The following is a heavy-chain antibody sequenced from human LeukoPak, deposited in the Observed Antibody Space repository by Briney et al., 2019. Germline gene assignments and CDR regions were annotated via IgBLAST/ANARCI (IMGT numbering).Heavy chain of an antibody. V-gene: IGHV3-48*02. CDR1: GFTFSTYN. J-gene: IGHJ4*02. CDR3: ARNPAGIGDY. Sequence: PGGSLRLSCAASGFTFSTYNMNWVRQAPGKGLEWVSFISSDSRIIYYADSVKGRSTVSRDNAKNSLYLQMNSLRDEDTAVYYCARNPAGIGDYWGQGTLVTVSS. CDR2: ISSDSRII. D-gene: IGHD1-26*01.